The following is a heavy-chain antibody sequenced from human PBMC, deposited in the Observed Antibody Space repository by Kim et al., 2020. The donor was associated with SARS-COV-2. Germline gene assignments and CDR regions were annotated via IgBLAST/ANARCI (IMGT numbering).Heavy chain of an antibody. CDR3: ADYSSVYSFDI. Sequence: SVKVSCKASGGTFSSYAISWVRQAPGQGLEWMGGIIPIFGTENYAQKFQGRVTITADEYTSTAYMELSSLRSEDTAVYYCADYSSVYSFDIWGQGTMVTVSS. D-gene: IGHD3-22*01. V-gene: IGHV1-69*13. J-gene: IGHJ3*02. CDR1: GGTFSSYA. CDR2: IIPIFGTE.